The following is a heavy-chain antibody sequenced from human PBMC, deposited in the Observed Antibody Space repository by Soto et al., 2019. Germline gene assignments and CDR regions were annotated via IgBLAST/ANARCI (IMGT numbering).Heavy chain of an antibody. CDR1: GFTFSDYY. CDR3: ERGYSSGWYFDY. V-gene: IGHV3-11*01. J-gene: IGHJ4*02. Sequence: QVQLVESGGGLVRPGGSLRLSCAASGFTFSDYYMSWIRQAPGKGLEWLSYIGTGGSPIYYADSVKGRFTISRDNAKNSLYLQMNSLRAEDTAVYYCERGYSSGWYFDYWCQGNLVTVSS. D-gene: IGHD6-19*01. CDR2: IGTGGSPI.